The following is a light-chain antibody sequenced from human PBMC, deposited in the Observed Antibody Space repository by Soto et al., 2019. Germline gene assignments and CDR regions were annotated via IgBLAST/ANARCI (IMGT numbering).Light chain of an antibody. CDR3: QTWGTGSAIVV. J-gene: IGLJ7*01. V-gene: IGLV4-69*01. CDR1: RGHSNYA. CDR2: VNSGGSH. Sequence: QPVLTQSPSASASLGASVKLTCTLSRGHSNYAIAWHQQQAEKGPRYLMKVNSGGSHIKGDGITDRFSGSSSGAERYLFSSSLQSEDEVDYDCQTWGTGSAIVVFGGGTQLTVL.